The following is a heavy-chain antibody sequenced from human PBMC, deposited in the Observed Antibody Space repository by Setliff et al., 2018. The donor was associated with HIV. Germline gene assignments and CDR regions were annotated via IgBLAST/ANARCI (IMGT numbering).Heavy chain of an antibody. J-gene: IGHJ4*02. Sequence: SETLSLTCTVSGDCIDRSNFFWTWIRQHPGKGLEWIGYIYYSGSATYNPSLKSQASISVDTSRNEFSLKLSSVTAADTAVYFCARGGAFCGRDSCYYLDYWGQGNPVTVSS. CDR2: IYYSGSA. CDR3: ARGGAFCGRDSCYYLDY. D-gene: IGHD2-21*02. CDR1: GDCIDRSNFF. V-gene: IGHV4-31*01.